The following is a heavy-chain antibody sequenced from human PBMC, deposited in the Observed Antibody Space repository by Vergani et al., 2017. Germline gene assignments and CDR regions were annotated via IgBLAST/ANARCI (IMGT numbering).Heavy chain of an antibody. CDR3: ARGMTTETTDLDGFDI. D-gene: IGHD4-17*01. CDR1: SFSVSSHY. CDR2: INIGGRT. Sequence: LVESGGGLVQPGGSLRLSCAASSFSVSSHYMTWVRQAPGKGLDWVSTINIGGRTSYADSVKGRPTLTRDGPKNTLHLQMNSLRPEDTAVYYSARGMTTETTDLDGFDIWGQGTMVSVSS. V-gene: IGHV3-66*02. J-gene: IGHJ3*02.